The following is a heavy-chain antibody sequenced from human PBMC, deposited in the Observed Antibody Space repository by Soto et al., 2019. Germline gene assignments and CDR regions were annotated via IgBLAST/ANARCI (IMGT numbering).Heavy chain of an antibody. D-gene: IGHD5-18*01. V-gene: IGHV3-23*01. CDR1: GFRFASFA. CDR2: ISGSGGDT. CDR3: ARPGYSSQDY. Sequence: GSLRLSCAASGFRFASFALSWVRQAPGKGLEWVSAISGSGGDTDYTASVKGRFTISRDNSKNTLYLQMNSLRADDTAVYYCARPGYSSQDYWGQGTLVTVSS. J-gene: IGHJ4*02.